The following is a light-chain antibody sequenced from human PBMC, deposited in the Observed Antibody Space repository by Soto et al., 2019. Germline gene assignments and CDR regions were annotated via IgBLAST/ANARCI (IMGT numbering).Light chain of an antibody. CDR1: QSVSSSY. CDR3: QQFGSSRWT. Sequence: EIVLTQSPGTLSLSPGERATLSCRASQSVSSSYLAWYQQRSGQAPRLLTFDASSRATGIPDRFSGSGSGTDFTLTISRLEPEDFAVYYCQQFGSSRWTFGQGTKVEI. J-gene: IGKJ1*01. CDR2: DAS. V-gene: IGKV3-20*01.